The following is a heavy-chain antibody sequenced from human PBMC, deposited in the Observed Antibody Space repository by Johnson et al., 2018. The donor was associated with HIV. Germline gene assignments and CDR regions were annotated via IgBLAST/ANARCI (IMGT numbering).Heavy chain of an antibody. D-gene: IGHD3-3*01. J-gene: IGHJ3*02. CDR1: GFTFSSYW. CDR2: IKKKSDGETT. Sequence: EVQLVESVGGLVQPGGSLRLSCAASGFTFSSYWMSWVRQAPGKGLEWVGRIKKKSDGETTDYAAPVKGRFTISRDDSKNTLYLQMNSLKTEDTAVYYCTTVLQFLEWNIYDAFDIWGQGTMVTVSS. CDR3: TTVLQFLEWNIYDAFDI. V-gene: IGHV3-15*01.